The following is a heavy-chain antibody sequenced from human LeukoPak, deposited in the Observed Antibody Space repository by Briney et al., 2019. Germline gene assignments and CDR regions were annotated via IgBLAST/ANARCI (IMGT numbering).Heavy chain of an antibody. CDR1: GFTFSSYW. CDR2: IKQDGSEK. CDR3: ARGTEGYDYVWGSYRYLDY. V-gene: IGHV3-7*03. D-gene: IGHD3-16*02. J-gene: IGHJ4*02. Sequence: GGSLRLSCAASGFTFSSYWMSWVRQAPGKGLEWVANIKQDGSEKYYVDSVKGRFTISRDNAKNSLYLQMNSLRAEDTAVYYCARGTEGYDYVWGSYRYLDYWGQGTLVTVS.